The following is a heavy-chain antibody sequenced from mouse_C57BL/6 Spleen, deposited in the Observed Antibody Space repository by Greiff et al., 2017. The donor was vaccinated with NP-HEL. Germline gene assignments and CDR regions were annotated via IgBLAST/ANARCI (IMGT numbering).Heavy chain of an antibody. J-gene: IGHJ2*01. CDR1: GYTFTDYN. CDR3: ARRDYGSSYHFDY. V-gene: IGHV1-22*01. CDR2: INPNNGGT. D-gene: IGHD1-1*01. Sequence: EVKLEESGPELVKPGASVKMSCKASGYTFTDYNMHWVKQSHGKSLEWIGYINPNNGGTSYNQKFKGKATLTVNKSSSTAYMELRSLTSEDSAVYYCARRDYGSSYHFDYWGQGTTLTVSS.